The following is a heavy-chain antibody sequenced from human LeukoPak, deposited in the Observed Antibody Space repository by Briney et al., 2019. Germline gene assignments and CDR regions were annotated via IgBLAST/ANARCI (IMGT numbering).Heavy chain of an antibody. CDR1: GYTFTSYG. Sequence: ASVKVSCKASGYTFTSYGISWVRQAPGQGLEWMGWISAYNGNTNYAQKLQGRVTMTTDTSTSTAYMELRSLRSDDTAVYYCARGARYDLWSGYPSPYYFDYWGQGTLVTVS. V-gene: IGHV1-18*01. J-gene: IGHJ4*02. CDR3: ARGARYDLWSGYPSPYYFDY. CDR2: ISAYNGNT. D-gene: IGHD3-3*01.